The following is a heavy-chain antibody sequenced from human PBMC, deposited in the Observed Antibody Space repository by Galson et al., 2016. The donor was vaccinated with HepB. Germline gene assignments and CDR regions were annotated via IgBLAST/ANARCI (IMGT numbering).Heavy chain of an antibody. CDR1: GFTFSTYW. Sequence: SLRLSCAASGFTFSTYWMSWVRQAPGEGLEWVANIAQDGSEKYYVDSVKGRFTISRDNAKNSLYLEMNSLRAEDTAVYYCGCLPRGSRLNYWGQGTLVTVSS. J-gene: IGHJ4*02. CDR3: GCLPRGSRLNY. V-gene: IGHV3-7*03. D-gene: IGHD4/OR15-4a*01. CDR2: IAQDGSEK.